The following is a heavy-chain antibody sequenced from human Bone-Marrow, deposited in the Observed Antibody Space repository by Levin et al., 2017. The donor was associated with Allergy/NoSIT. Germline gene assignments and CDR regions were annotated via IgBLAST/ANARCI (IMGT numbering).Heavy chain of an antibody. Sequence: GGSLRLSCAASGFIFNTYSMNWVRQAPGKGLEWVSFISSSSSPIYYADSVKGRFTISRDNAKNSLYLQMDSLRAGDTGVYYCARYPGSGSVIMDVWGQGTTVTVS. D-gene: IGHD3-3*01. CDR2: ISSSSSPI. V-gene: IGHV3-48*01. CDR1: GFIFNTYS. J-gene: IGHJ6*02. CDR3: ARYPGSGSVIMDV.